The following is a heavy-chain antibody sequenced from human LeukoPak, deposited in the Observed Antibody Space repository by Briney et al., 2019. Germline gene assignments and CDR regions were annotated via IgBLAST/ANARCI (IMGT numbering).Heavy chain of an antibody. CDR1: GYSISSGFY. V-gene: IGHV4-38-2*02. CDR3: ARDHQGGYYDSSGYYNWFDP. J-gene: IGHJ5*02. Sequence: SETLSLACAVSGYSISSGFYWGWIRQPPGKGLEWIGSIYHSGSTYYNPSLKRRVTISVDTSKNQFSLKLSSVTAADTAVYYCARDHQGGYYDSSGYYNWFDPWGQGTLVTVSS. D-gene: IGHD3-22*01. CDR2: IYHSGST.